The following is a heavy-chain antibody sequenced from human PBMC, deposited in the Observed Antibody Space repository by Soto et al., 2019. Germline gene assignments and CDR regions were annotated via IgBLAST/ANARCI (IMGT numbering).Heavy chain of an antibody. CDR1: GGYIIGYC. V-gene: IGHV4-4*08. CDR3: ARLNGYCVSTGCHGYYGMDV. D-gene: IGHD2-2*03. CDR2: MYNTGST. Sequence: SETMSLTCPVSGGYIIGYCLSRIRKHPGKGLEWIGYMYNTGSTVYNPSFKSRVTISADTSMNEFSLRLSSVTAADTAVYYCARLNGYCVSTGCHGYYGMDVWGQGTTVTVSS. J-gene: IGHJ6*02.